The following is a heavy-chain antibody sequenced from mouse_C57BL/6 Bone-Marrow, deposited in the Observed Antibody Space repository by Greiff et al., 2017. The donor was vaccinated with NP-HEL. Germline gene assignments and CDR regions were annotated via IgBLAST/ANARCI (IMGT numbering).Heavy chain of an antibody. CDR1: GYTFTSYG. CDR2: IYPRSGNT. Sequence: VQLQQSGAELARPGASVKLSCKASGYTFTSYGISWVKQRTGQGLEWIGEIYPRSGNTYYNEKFKGKATLTADKSSSTAYMELRSLTSEDSAVYFCARDSNYFWYFDVWGTGTTVTVSS. CDR3: ARDSNYFWYFDV. J-gene: IGHJ1*03. V-gene: IGHV1-81*01. D-gene: IGHD2-5*01.